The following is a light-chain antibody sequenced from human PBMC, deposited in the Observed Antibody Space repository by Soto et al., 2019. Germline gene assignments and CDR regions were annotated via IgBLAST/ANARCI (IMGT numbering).Light chain of an antibody. CDR1: SSDVGGYNY. J-gene: IGLJ1*01. V-gene: IGLV2-11*01. CDR3: CSYAGSYIYV. CDR2: DVS. Sequence: QSVLTQPRSVSGSPGQSVTISCTGTSSDVGGYNYVSWYQQRPGKAPKPMIYDVSKRPSGVPDRFSGSKSGNTASLTISGLQAEDEADYYCCSYAGSYIYVFGPGTKVTVL.